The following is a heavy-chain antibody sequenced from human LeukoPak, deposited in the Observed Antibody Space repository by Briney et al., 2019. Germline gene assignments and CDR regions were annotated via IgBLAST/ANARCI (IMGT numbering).Heavy chain of an antibody. V-gene: IGHV3-7*03. D-gene: IGHD2-21*01. Sequence: GGSLRLSCVASRFTFSNYWMTWVRQAPGKGLERVANIKKDGGETYYMESVKGRFTISRDNSKNTLYLQMNSLRAEDTAVYYCARGDCGGDCFDYWGQGTLVTVSS. CDR1: RFTFSNYW. CDR2: IKKDGGET. J-gene: IGHJ4*02. CDR3: ARGDCGGDCFDY.